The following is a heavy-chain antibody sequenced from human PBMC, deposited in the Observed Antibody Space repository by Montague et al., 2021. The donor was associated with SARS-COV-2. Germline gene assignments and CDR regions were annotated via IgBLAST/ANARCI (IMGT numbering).Heavy chain of an antibody. J-gene: IGHJ4*02. CDR2: ISPTGSHI. CDR1: GFTFSTYA. Sequence: SLRLSCAASGFTFSTYAMSWVRQAPGQGLDWVSVISPTGSHIYYADSVRGRFTISRDNSRNTLSLQMNSLRGEGTARYFCAKKGSMGTGSGRYYYLDYWGQGILVTVSS. CDR3: AKKGSMGTGSGRYYYLDY. D-gene: IGHD3-10*01. V-gene: IGHV3-23*01.